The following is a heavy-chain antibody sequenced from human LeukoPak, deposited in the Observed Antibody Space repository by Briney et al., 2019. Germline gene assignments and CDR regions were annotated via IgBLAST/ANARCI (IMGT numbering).Heavy chain of an antibody. D-gene: IGHD3-3*01. CDR1: GFTFSSYG. Sequence: GRSLRLSCAASGFTFSSYGMHWVRQAPGKGLEWVAFIRYDGSNKYYADSVKGRFTISRDNSKNTLYLQMNSLRAEDTAVYYCAKDMVLRFLEWLSGPLDYWGQGTLVTVSS. CDR2: IRYDGSNK. V-gene: IGHV3-30*02. J-gene: IGHJ4*02. CDR3: AKDMVLRFLEWLSGPLDY.